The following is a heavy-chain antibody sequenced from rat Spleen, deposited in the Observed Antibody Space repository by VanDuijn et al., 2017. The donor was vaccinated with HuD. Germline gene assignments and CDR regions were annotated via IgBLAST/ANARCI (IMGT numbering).Heavy chain of an antibody. CDR3: ARHYGGYSEYVMDA. V-gene: IGHV5-7*01. Sequence: EVQLVESGGGLVQPGGSLKLSCAASGFTFSDYYMAWVRQAPTKGLEWVATIIYDGSRTYYRDSVKGRFTISRDNAKSTLYLQMDSLRSEDTATYYCARHYGGYSEYVMDAWGQGVMVTVSS. D-gene: IGHD1-11*01. J-gene: IGHJ2*01. CDR1: GFTFSDYY. CDR2: IIYDGSRT.